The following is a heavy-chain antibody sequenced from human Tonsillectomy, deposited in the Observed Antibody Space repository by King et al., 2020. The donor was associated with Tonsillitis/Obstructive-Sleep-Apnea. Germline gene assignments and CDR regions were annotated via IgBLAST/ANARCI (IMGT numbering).Heavy chain of an antibody. V-gene: IGHV3-30*04. J-gene: IGHJ4*02. Sequence: VQLVESGGGVVQPGTSLRLSCAASGFTFNNYAFHWVRQAPGKGLEWVAVISYDARNEYYADALKGRFTISRDNSRRTMYLKMNSMRSEDTTVYYYWRDSADWATLTNLIDFWGQGTLVTVSS. D-gene: IGHD2-21*01. CDR1: GFTFNNYA. CDR3: WRDSADWATLTNLIDF. CDR2: ISYDARNE.